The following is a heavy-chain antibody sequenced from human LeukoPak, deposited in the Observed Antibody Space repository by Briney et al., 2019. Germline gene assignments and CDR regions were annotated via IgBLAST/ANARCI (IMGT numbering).Heavy chain of an antibody. Sequence: ASVKVSCKASGYTFTSYYMHWLRQAPGQGLGWMGIINPSGGSTSYAQKFQGRVTITRDTSTSTVYMELSSLRSEDTAVYYCARVGGRNYYDSSGYYLEAFDYWGQGTLVTVSS. D-gene: IGHD3-22*01. V-gene: IGHV1-46*01. CDR3: ARVGGRNYYDSSGYYLEAFDY. J-gene: IGHJ4*02. CDR1: GYTFTSYY. CDR2: INPSGGST.